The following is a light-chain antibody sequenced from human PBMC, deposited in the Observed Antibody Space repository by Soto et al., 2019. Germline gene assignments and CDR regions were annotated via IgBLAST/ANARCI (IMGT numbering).Light chain of an antibody. V-gene: IGLV2-14*03. CDR1: SSDVGGY. CDR3: SSYTSSSIFYV. Sequence: QSVLTQPASVSGSPGQSITISCTGTSSDVGGYVSWYQQHPGKAPKLMIYDVSNRPSGVSNRFSASKSGNTASLTISGLQAEDEADYYCSSYTSSSIFYVFGTGTKLTVL. J-gene: IGLJ1*01. CDR2: DVS.